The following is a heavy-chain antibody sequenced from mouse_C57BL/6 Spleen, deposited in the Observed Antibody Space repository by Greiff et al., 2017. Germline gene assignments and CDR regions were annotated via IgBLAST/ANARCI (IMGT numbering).Heavy chain of an antibody. CDR2: INPNYGTT. D-gene: IGHD1-1*01. CDR3: ALYYYGSHYYAMDY. Sequence: VQLQQSGPELVKPGASVKISCKASGYSFTDYNMNWVKQSNGKSLEWIGVINPNYGTTSYNQKFKGKATLTVDQSSSTAYMQLNSLTSEDSAVYYCALYYYGSHYYAMDYWGQGTSVTVSS. CDR1: GYSFTDYN. V-gene: IGHV1-39*01. J-gene: IGHJ4*01.